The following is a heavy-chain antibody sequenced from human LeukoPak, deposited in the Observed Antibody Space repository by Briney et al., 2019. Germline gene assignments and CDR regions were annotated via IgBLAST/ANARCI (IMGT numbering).Heavy chain of an antibody. D-gene: IGHD3-10*01. CDR3: ARGGDYGSGSYLPFYYYMDV. Sequence: ASVKVSCKASGYTFTSYGISWMRQAPGQGLEWMGWISAYNGNTNYAQKLQGRVTMTTDTSTSTAYMELRSLRSDDTAVYYCARGGDYGSGSYLPFYYYMDVWGKGTTVTVSS. J-gene: IGHJ6*03. CDR2: ISAYNGNT. V-gene: IGHV1-18*01. CDR1: GYTFTSYG.